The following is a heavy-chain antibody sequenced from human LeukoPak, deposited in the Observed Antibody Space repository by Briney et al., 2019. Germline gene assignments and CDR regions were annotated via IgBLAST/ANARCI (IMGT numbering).Heavy chain of an antibody. D-gene: IGHD6-19*01. J-gene: IGHJ4*02. V-gene: IGHV1-18*01. Sequence: ASVKVSCKASGYTFTYYGISWVRQAPGQGLEWMGWISVYNGNTNYAQKLQGRVTMTTDTSSSTAYMELRSLRSDDTAVYYCARQGSIAVAADYWGQGTLVTVSS. CDR2: ISVYNGNT. CDR1: GYTFTYYG. CDR3: ARQGSIAVAADY.